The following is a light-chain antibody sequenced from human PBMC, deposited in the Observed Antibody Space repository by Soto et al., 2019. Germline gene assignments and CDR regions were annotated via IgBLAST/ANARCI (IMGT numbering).Light chain of an antibody. J-gene: IGKJ5*01. CDR3: QQRSNWPPIT. CDR1: QSVRSK. V-gene: IGKV3-11*01. CDR2: DTY. Sequence: EIVLTQSPGTLSLSPGERATLSCRASQSVRSKVAWYQQKPGQAPSLVIYDTYIRATGIPARFSGSGFGTDFTLTISSLEPEDAAVYYCQQRSNWPPITFGQGTRLEIK.